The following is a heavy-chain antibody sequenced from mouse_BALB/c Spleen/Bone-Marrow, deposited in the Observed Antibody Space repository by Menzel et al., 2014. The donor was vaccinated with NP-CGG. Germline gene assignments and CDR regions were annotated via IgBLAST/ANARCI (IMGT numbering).Heavy chain of an antibody. J-gene: IGHJ3*01. CDR2: ILPGSGST. CDR1: GYTFSSYW. Sequence: QSGAELMKPGASVKISCKATGYTFSSYWIEWVKQRPGHGLEWNGEILPGSGSTNYNEKFKGKATFTADTSSNTAYMQRSSLTSEDSAVYYCARRGCDGAYWGQGTLVTVSA. V-gene: IGHV1-9*01. CDR3: ARRGCDGAY.